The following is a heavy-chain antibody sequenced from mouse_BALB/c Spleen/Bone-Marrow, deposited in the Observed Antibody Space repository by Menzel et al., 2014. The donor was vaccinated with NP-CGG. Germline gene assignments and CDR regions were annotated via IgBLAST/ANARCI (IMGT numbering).Heavy chain of an antibody. Sequence: EVKVVDSGGGLVQPGGSLRLSCATSGFTFTDYYMSWVRQPSGKALEWLGFIRNKANGYTTEYSASVKGRFTISRDNSQSILCLQMNTLRAEDSATYYCARVTTAWFAYWGQGTLVTVSA. CDR1: GFTFTDYY. D-gene: IGHD1-1*01. CDR3: ARVTTAWFAY. CDR2: IRNKANGYTT. J-gene: IGHJ3*01. V-gene: IGHV7-3*02.